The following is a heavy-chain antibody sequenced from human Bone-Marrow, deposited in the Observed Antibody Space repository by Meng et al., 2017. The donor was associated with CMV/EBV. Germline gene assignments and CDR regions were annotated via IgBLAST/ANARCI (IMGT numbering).Heavy chain of an antibody. J-gene: IGHJ4*02. CDR1: GYTFTNYG. D-gene: IGHD6-19*01. CDR3: ARRPSGIAVAGPDY. Sequence: ASVKVSCKASGYTFTNYGISWVRQAPGQGLEWMGWISAYNGNTNYAQKLQGRVTMTTDTSTSTAYMELRSLRSDDTAVYYCARRPSGIAVAGPDYWGQGTLVTVSS. CDR2: ISAYNGNT. V-gene: IGHV1-18*01.